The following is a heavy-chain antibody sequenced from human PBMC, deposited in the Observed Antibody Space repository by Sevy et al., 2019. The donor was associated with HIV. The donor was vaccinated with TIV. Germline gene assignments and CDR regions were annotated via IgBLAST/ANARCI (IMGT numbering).Heavy chain of an antibody. J-gene: IGHJ4*02. CDR3: ASHYYDSTGYYYPLDY. Sequence: GGSLRLSCTASGFSFSNYAMYWVRQAPGEGLEWVAVISTDGNIKDYADSVKGRFTIPRDNFKNTLYLQMNSLRAEDSAVYYCASHYYDSTGYYYPLDYWGLGTLVTVSS. D-gene: IGHD3-22*01. V-gene: IGHV3-30*04. CDR2: ISTDGNIK. CDR1: GFSFSNYA.